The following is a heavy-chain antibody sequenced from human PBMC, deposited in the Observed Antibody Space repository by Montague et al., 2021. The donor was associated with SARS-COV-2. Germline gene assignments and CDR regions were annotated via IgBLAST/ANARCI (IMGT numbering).Heavy chain of an antibody. D-gene: IGHD6-19*01. CDR3: ARDIAVAGLFDY. CDR2: IAISGXT. J-gene: IGHJ4*02. V-gene: IGHV4-61*02. CDR1: GGSFSSGSYY. Sequence: TLSLTCTVSGGSFSSGSYYWSWIRQPAGKGLEWIGRIAISGXTXYXXXXKSRVTISVDTSKNQFSLKLSSVTAADTAVYYCARDIAVAGLFDYWGQGTLVTVSS.